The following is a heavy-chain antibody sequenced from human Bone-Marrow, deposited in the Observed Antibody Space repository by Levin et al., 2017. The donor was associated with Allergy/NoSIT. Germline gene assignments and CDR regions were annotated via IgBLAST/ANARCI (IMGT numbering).Heavy chain of an antibody. D-gene: IGHD4-17*01. CDR3: ARDDGRSLLNH. CDR1: GFGVSGTY. V-gene: IGHV3-53*01. CDR2: INSGDDT. J-gene: IGHJ5*02. Sequence: PGESLKISCVASGFGVSGTYMSWVRQVPGKGLEWVSIINSGDDTYYADSVKGRFTISRDNSKNTLYLQMNSLIVEDTAVYYCARDDGRSLLNHWGQGTLVTVSS.